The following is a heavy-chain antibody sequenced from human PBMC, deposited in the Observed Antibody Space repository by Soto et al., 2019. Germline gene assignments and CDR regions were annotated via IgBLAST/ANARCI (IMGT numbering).Heavy chain of an antibody. J-gene: IGHJ4*02. CDR1: GFTLNRSA. V-gene: IGHV1-58*01. CDR2: IVVGSGNT. CDR3: AAVGSGYDCGGDCYSFDY. D-gene: IGHD2-21*02. Sequence: SVKVSCKASGFTLNRSAVQWGRQACGKRLEWIGWIVVGSGNTNYAQKFQERVTITRDMSTSTAYMELSSLRSEDTAVYYCAAVGSGYDCGGDCYSFDYWGQGTLVTAPQ.